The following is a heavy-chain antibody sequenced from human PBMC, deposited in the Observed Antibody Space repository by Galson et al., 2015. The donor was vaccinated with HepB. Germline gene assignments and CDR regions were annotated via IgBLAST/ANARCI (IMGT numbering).Heavy chain of an antibody. CDR3: ARGPPLGFSWDPGYFQE. CDR2: IKQDGSEQ. CDR1: AFTFSSSW. Sequence: LRLACAGSAFTFSSSWMTWVRQAPGKGLEWVANIKQDGSEQYYVDSVKGRFTISRDNAKKSLYLQMKSLRAEDTAVYFCARGPPLGFSWDPGYFQEWGQGTLVTVSP. J-gene: IGHJ1*01. D-gene: IGHD1-26*01. V-gene: IGHV3-7*03.